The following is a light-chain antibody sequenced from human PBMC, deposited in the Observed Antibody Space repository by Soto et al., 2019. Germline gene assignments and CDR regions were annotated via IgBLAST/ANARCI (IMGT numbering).Light chain of an antibody. CDR1: QSVSAY. CDR3: QQSYSRPNT. CDR2: RIS. V-gene: IGKV1-39*01. J-gene: IGKJ2*01. Sequence: DFQMTQSPSSLSASVGDRVTITCRASQSVSAYLNWYQQRPGEAPKLLMYRISTLESGVPSRFSASRTGTDFTLTISSLQPVDSATYYCQQSYSRPNTFGQGTKLEIK.